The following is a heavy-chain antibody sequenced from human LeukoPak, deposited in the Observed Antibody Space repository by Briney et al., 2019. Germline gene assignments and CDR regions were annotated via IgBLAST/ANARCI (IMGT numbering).Heavy chain of an antibody. CDR2: IDSSGGYM. V-gene: IGHV3-21*04. D-gene: IGHD2-21*01. CDR1: GFTFNTYS. J-gene: IGHJ4*02. CDR3: ATESPSCGGDCFGY. Sequence: GGSLRLSCEASGFTFNTYSMNWARQAPGKGLEWVSSIDSSGGYMFYADSVKGRFIISRDNAKDSLYLQMNSLRAADTAVYYCATESPSCGGDCFGYWGQGTLVTVSS.